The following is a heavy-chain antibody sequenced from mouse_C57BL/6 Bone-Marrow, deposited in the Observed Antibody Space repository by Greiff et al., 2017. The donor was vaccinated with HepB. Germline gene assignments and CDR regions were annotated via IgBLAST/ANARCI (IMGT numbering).Heavy chain of an antibody. CDR1: EYEFPSHD. CDR3: ARQLRYPAWFAY. D-gene: IGHD1-1*01. V-gene: IGHV5-2*01. CDR2: INSDGGST. J-gene: IGHJ3*01. Sequence: EVKLMESGGGLVQPGESLKLSCESNEYEFPSHDMSWVRKTPEKRLELVAAINSDGGSTYYPDTMERRFIISRDNTKKTLYLQMSSLRSEDTALYYCARQLRYPAWFAYWGQGTLVTVSA.